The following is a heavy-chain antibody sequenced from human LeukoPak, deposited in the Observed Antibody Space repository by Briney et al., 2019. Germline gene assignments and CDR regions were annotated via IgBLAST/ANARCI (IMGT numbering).Heavy chain of an antibody. CDR3: AAGTAADF. Sequence: PGGSLRLSCAASGFTFSIYSMNWLRQAPGKGLEWVSYISSGSSTIYYADSVKGRFTISRDNAKSALYLQMNSLRLEDTAVYYCAAGTAADFWGQGTLVTVSS. J-gene: IGHJ4*02. D-gene: IGHD6-13*01. CDR1: GFTFSIYS. V-gene: IGHV3-48*04. CDR2: ISSGSSTI.